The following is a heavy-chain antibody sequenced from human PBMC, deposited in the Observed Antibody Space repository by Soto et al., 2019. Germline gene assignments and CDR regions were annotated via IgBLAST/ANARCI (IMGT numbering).Heavy chain of an antibody. Sequence: SETLSLTCAAYGWSFSGYYWRWIRQPPGKGLEWMGEINHSGSTNYNPSLKSRVTISVDTSKNQFYLKLSYVTAADTAVYSCARRVQLDQSQYGMDVWGQGTTVTVSS. CDR2: INHSGST. CDR3: ARRVQLDQSQYGMDV. V-gene: IGHV4-34*01. D-gene: IGHD6-6*01. CDR1: GWSFSGYY. J-gene: IGHJ6*02.